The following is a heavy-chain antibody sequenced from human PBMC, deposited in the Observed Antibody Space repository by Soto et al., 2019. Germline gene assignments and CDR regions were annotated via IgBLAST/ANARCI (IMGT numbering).Heavy chain of an antibody. J-gene: IGHJ4*02. CDR3: AKGRYDFWSPYYFDS. CDR1: GLNFDDFA. Sequence: EVQLVESGGRLVQPGRSLRLSCVGTGLNFDDFAMHWVRQAPGKSLKWVSGITWNSRVLAYADSVKGRFTISRDNARNSLYLQMDSLRDEDTALYYCAKGRYDFWSPYYFDSWGQGTLVTVSS. CDR2: ITWNSRVL. D-gene: IGHD3-3*01. V-gene: IGHV3-9*01.